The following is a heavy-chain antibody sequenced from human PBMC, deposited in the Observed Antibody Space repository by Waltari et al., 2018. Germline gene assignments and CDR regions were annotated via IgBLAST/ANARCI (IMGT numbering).Heavy chain of an antibody. Sequence: QVQLQESGPGLVKPSETLSLTCTVSGGSIRAYHWNWIRQTPGKGLEWIGNIYSDGSTDYNPSLQSRITISIDTSKKEFSLKLSSVTAADTATYYCARMIEYRNSWDAFDVWGQGTMVTVSS. CDR1: GGSIRAYH. J-gene: IGHJ3*01. V-gene: IGHV4-4*09. CDR3: ARMIEYRNSWDAFDV. CDR2: IYSDGST. D-gene: IGHD6-6*01.